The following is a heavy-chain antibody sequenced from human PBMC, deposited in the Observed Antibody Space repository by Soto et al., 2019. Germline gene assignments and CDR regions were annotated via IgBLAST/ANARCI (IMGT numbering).Heavy chain of an antibody. Sequence: PSETLSLTCTVSGGSINSYYWRWIRQPPGKGLEWIGYIYYSGSTNYNPSLKSRVTISVDTSKNQFSLKLSSATAADTAVYYCARDQGTYYYDSSEDYYYYYGMDVWGQGTTVTVSS. J-gene: IGHJ6*02. CDR3: ARDQGTYYYDSSEDYYYYYGMDV. CDR1: GGSINSYY. D-gene: IGHD3-22*01. CDR2: IYYSGST. V-gene: IGHV4-59*01.